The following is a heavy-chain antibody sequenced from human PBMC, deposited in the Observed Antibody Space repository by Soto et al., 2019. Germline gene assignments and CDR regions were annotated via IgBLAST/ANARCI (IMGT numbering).Heavy chain of an antibody. CDR3: ARDREDGAGDNWFEP. Sequence: PSETLSLTCTVSGGCISSGDYSWSWIPQPTRTGLEWSCYIYHIGSTYYNPSLQSRVTISVDTSKNQLSLKLSSVTAADTAVYYCARDREDGAGDNWFEPWGQGTLVTDSS. J-gene: IGHJ5*02. V-gene: IGHV4-30-4*08. CDR2: IYHIGST. D-gene: IGHD4-17*01. CDR1: GGCISSGDYS.